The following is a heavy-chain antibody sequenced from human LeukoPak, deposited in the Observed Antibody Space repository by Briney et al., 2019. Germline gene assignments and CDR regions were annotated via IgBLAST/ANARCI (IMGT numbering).Heavy chain of an antibody. Sequence: GGSLRLSCAASGYTFSGHWIHWVRQPPGKGLEWVSRINSDATGTMDAGSVKGRFTTSRDNAKNTAYLQMNSLRAEDTAVYYCARGRYFALDVWGQGTTVTVSS. D-gene: IGHD2/OR15-2a*01. CDR1: GYTFSGHW. V-gene: IGHV3-74*03. CDR2: INSDATGT. J-gene: IGHJ6*02. CDR3: ARGRYFALDV.